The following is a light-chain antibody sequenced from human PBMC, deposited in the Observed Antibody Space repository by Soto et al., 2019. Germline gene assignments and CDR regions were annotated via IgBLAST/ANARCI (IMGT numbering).Light chain of an antibody. CDR3: QQYGSSPRT. CDR2: DAS. V-gene: IGKV1-5*01. CDR1: QTISSW. Sequence: IQMTHSPSTLSGSVGDRVTITCRASQTISSWLAWYQQKPGKAPKLLIYDASSLESGVPSRFSGSGSGTDFTLTISRLEPGDFAVYYCQQYGSSPRTFGQGTKVDIK. J-gene: IGKJ1*01.